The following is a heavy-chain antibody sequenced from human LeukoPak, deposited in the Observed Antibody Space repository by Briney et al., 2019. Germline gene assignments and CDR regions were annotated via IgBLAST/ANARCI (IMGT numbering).Heavy chain of an antibody. D-gene: IGHD3-10*01. CDR2: IYSGGST. V-gene: IGHV3-53*01. CDR1: GFTVSSNY. J-gene: IGHJ4*02. Sequence: QPGGSLRLSCAASGFTVSSNYMSWVHQAPGKGLEWVSIIYSGGSTYYADSVKGRFTISRDNSKNTLYLQMNSLRAEDTAMYYCARTPQLAYWGQGTLVTVSS. CDR3: ARTPQLAY.